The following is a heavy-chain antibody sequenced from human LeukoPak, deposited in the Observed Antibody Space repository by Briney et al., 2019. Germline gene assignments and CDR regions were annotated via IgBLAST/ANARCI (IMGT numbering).Heavy chain of an antibody. Sequence: GGSLRVFCAASGFTFSSYAMSWVRQAPGKGLEWVSAISGSGGSTYYADSVKGRVTISRDNSKNTLYLQMNSLRAEDTAVYYCAKEAYYYDSSGYPHANAFDIWGQGTMVTVSS. J-gene: IGHJ3*02. CDR1: GFTFSSYA. CDR2: ISGSGGST. V-gene: IGHV3-23*01. CDR3: AKEAYYYDSSGYPHANAFDI. D-gene: IGHD3-22*01.